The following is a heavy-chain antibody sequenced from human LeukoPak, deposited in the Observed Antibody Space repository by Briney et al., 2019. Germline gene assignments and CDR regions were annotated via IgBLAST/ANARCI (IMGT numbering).Heavy chain of an antibody. CDR1: GGSFSGYY. V-gene: IGHV4-34*01. D-gene: IGHD2-15*01. CDR2: INHSGST. Sequence: SETLSLTCAVYGGSFSGYYWSWIRQPPGKGLEWIGEINHSGSTNYNPSLKSRVTISVDTSKNQFSLKLSSVTAADTAVYYCARDCSGGSCYFAFDIWGQGTMVPVSS. J-gene: IGHJ3*02. CDR3: ARDCSGGSCYFAFDI.